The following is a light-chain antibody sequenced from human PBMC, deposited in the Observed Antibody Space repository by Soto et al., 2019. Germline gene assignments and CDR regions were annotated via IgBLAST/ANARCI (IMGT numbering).Light chain of an antibody. V-gene: IGKV1-39*01. Sequence: DIQMTQSPAPLSASVGDRVTITCRASQSISNYLNWYQQKPGKAPKLLIYAASNLQSGVPARFSGSGSGRDFTLTISSLQPEDFATYYCQQSYSTPITFGQGTRLEIK. CDR2: AAS. J-gene: IGKJ5*01. CDR1: QSISNY. CDR3: QQSYSTPIT.